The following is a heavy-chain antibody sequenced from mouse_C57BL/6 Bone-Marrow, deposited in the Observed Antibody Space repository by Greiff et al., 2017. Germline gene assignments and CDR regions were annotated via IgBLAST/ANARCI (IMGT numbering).Heavy chain of an antibody. D-gene: IGHD1-2*01. J-gene: IGHJ1*03. V-gene: IGHV1-63*01. Sequence: VQLQQSGAELVRPGTSVKMSCKASGYTFTNYWIGWAKQRPGHGLEWIGDIYPGGGYTNYNEKFKGKATLTADKSSSTAYMQLSSLTSEDSAIYYCARYYGHWYFDVWGTGTTVTVSS. CDR1: GYTFTNYW. CDR2: IYPGGGYT. CDR3: ARYYGHWYFDV.